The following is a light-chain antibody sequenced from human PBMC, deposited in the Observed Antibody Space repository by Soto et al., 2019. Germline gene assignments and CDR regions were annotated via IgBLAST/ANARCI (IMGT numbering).Light chain of an antibody. Sequence: QSALTQPASVSGSPGQSITISCAGTSSDIGAYNYVSWYQQYPGKAPKLMIHDVSNRPSGVSNRFSGSKSGNTASLTISGLQAEDEADYYCSSHTSSTLVVFVGGSMVTVL. J-gene: IGLJ2*01. CDR1: SSDIGAYNY. CDR3: SSHTSSTLVV. CDR2: DVS. V-gene: IGLV2-14*01.